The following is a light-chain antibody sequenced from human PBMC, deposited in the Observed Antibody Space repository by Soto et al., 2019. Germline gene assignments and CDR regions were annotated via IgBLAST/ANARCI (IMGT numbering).Light chain of an antibody. V-gene: IGKV1-5*03. CDR3: QQYGTSRT. Sequence: DIQMTQSPSTLSASVGDRATLTCRASQSISSGLAWYQQNPAKAPKLLLYKGSSLESGVPSRFSGSGSGIEFTLTISRLEPEDFALYYCQQYGTSRTFGQGTKVDIK. CDR2: KGS. J-gene: IGKJ1*01. CDR1: QSISSG.